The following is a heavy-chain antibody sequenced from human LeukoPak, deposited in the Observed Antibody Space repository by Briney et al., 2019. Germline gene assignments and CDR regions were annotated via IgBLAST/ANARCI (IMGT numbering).Heavy chain of an antibody. Sequence: SQTLSLTCTVSGGSISSGGYYWSWIRQHPGKCLEWIGYIYYSGSTYYNPSLKSRVTISVDTSKNQFSLKLSSVTAADTAVYYCARSRATVTTLDYWGQGTLVTVSS. J-gene: IGHJ4*02. V-gene: IGHV4-31*03. CDR2: IYYSGST. CDR1: GGSISSGGYY. CDR3: ARSRATVTTLDY. D-gene: IGHD4-17*01.